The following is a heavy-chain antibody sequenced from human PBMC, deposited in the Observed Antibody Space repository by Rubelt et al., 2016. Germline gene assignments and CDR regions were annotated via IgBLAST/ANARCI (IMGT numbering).Heavy chain of an antibody. Sequence: QVQLQESGPGLVKPSGTLSLTCAVSGGSITSSNWWSWVRQPPGKGLEWIGEIFHTGSTNYNPSLKSRVIISVDMSKNQFSLKLSSVTAADTAAYYCARAEDYYSSWFDPWGQGTLVTVSS. V-gene: IGHV4-4*02. D-gene: IGHD3-22*01. CDR2: IFHTGST. CDR3: ARAEDYYSSWFDP. CDR1: GGSITSSNW. J-gene: IGHJ5*02.